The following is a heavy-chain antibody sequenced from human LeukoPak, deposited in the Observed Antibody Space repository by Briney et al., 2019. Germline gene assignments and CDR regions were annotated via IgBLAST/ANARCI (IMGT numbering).Heavy chain of an antibody. CDR1: GDSVSSNSAA. CDR3: ARASDGYYAAFDI. D-gene: IGHD3-10*01. V-gene: IGHV6-1*01. Sequence: SQTLSLTCVISGDSVSSNSAAWNWIRQSPSRCLEWLGRTYYRSKWYNDYAVSMKSRITINPDTSKNQFSLHLNSVAPEDTAMYYCARASDGYYAAFDIWGQGTMVTVSS. J-gene: IGHJ3*02. CDR2: TYYRSKWYN.